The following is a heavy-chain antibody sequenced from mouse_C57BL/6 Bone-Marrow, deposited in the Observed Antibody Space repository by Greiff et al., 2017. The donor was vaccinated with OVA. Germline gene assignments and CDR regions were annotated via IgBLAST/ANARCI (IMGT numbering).Heavy chain of an antibody. CDR1: GYTFTSYW. V-gene: IGHV1-80*01. Sequence: QVQLQQSGAELVKPGASVKLSCKASGYTFTSYWMHWVKQRPGQGLEWIGQIYPGDGDTNYNGKFKGKATLTADKSSSTAYMQLSSLTSEDSAVYFCARGAYWGQGTLVTVSA. CDR2: IYPGDGDT. CDR3: ARGAY. J-gene: IGHJ3*01.